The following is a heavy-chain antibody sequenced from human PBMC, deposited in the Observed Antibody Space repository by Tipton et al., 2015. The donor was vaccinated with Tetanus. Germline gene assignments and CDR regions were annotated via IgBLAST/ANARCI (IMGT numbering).Heavy chain of an antibody. CDR1: GFTFSSSW. Sequence: SLRLSCAVSGFTFSSSWVSWVRQVPGKGLEWVANINGGGNEKYYVDSVKGRFTISRDNAKNSLYLQMNSLRGEDTAVYYCVRDFAEFDYWGQGTLVTVSS. CDR3: VRDFAEFDY. J-gene: IGHJ4*02. V-gene: IGHV3-7*01. CDR2: INGGGNEK.